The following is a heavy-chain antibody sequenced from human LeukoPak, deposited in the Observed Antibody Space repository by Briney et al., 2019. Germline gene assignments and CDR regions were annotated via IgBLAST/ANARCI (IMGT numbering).Heavy chain of an antibody. CDR1: GFTFSSYW. CDR3: ARSNQADDY. Sequence: GGSLRLSCAASGFTFSSYWMHWVRQVPGKGLVWVARINPGGSSITYAGTVKGRFTISRDNAKNTLYLQMDSLRAEDTGVYYCARSNQADDYWGQGTLVTVSS. V-gene: IGHV3-74*01. CDR2: INPGGSSI. J-gene: IGHJ4*02. D-gene: IGHD1-14*01.